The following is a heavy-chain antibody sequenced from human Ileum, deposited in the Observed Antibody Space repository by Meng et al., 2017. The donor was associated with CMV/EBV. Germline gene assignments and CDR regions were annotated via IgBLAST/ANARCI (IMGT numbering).Heavy chain of an antibody. CDR1: GASFSDYC. V-gene: IGHV4-4*07. Sequence: PHGSGHGVLNPSVTLYLTRALPGASFSDYCWNWIRQPDGQGLDWIGRIHSNGATDYNPSLQSRVTMSVDSSKNEFFLSLSFVTAADTAIYYCARRRGPRGYIDYWGQGILVTVSS. D-gene: IGHD3-10*01. CDR2: IHSNGAT. CDR3: ARRRGPRGYIDY. J-gene: IGHJ4*02.